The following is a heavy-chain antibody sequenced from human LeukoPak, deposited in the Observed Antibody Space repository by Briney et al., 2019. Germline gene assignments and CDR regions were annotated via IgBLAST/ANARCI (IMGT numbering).Heavy chain of an antibody. V-gene: IGHV3-11*04. Sequence: GGSLRLSCAASGFTFRDFYMSWFRQAPGKGLEWVSYISDSGSTISYADSVKGRFTISRDNARNSLYLQMNSLRAEDTAVYYCARDLGARDYYDSTGYYRNYYFDYWGQGALVTVSS. CDR1: GFTFRDFY. D-gene: IGHD3-22*01. CDR2: ISDSGSTI. CDR3: ARDLGARDYYDSTGYYRNYYFDY. J-gene: IGHJ4*02.